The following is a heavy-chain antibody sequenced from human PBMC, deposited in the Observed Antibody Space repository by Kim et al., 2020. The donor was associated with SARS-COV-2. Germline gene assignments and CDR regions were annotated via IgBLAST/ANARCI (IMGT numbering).Heavy chain of an antibody. CDR2: INPNSDVT. J-gene: IGHJ4*02. V-gene: IGHV1-2*02. D-gene: IGHD2-2*01. Sequence: ASVKVSCKASGYTFTDYYMHWVRQPPGQGLEWMGWINPNSDVTNYAQKFQGRVTMTRDTSISTAYMELSRLRSDDTAVYYCARGERGEFCSSTSCYDFDYWGQGTLVTVSS. CDR3: ARGERGEFCSSTSCYDFDY. CDR1: GYTFTDYY.